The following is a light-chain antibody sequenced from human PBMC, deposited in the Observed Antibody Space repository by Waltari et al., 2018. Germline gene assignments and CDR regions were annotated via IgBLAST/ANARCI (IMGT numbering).Light chain of an antibody. V-gene: IGLV2-18*02. CDR2: EVS. CDR3: SSYTISNTI. J-gene: IGLJ2*01. CDR1: SSDTGRHTR. Sequence: QSALTQPPSVSGSPGLSVTISCTGTSSDTGRHTRVSWYQQSPGPAPKPLLFEVSNRPSGVPDRFSGSKSANTASLTISGLQPEDEGDYYCSSYTISNTIFGGGTKLTVL.